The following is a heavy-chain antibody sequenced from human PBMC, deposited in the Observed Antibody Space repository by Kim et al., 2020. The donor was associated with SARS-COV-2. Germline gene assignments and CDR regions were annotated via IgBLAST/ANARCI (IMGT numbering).Heavy chain of an antibody. D-gene: IGHD1-1*01. V-gene: IGHV3-7*01. J-gene: IGHJ6*01. CDR1: GLTFSSYW. CDR2: IKQDGSAN. Sequence: GGSLRLSCAASGLTFSSYWMTWVRQSPGKGLEWVANIKQDGSANNYEYFVKGRFTTSNNYANNSLLLQMNSRRAEDTVLYYSAPSASPGGRYSNYYGLDV. CDR3: APSASPGGRYSNYYGLDV.